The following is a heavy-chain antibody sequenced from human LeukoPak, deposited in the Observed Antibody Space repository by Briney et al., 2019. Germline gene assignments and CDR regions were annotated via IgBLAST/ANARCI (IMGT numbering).Heavy chain of an antibody. CDR3: AKDLGI. J-gene: IGHJ3*02. CDR2: ISYDGSNK. V-gene: IGHV3-30*18. CDR1: GFTFSSYG. Sequence: PGRPLRLSCAASGFTFSSYGMHWVRQAPGKGLEGGAVISYDGSNKYYADSVKGRFTISSENSKNTLYLQMNSLRAEDTVVYYCAKDLGIWGQGTMVTLSS. D-gene: IGHD3-16*01.